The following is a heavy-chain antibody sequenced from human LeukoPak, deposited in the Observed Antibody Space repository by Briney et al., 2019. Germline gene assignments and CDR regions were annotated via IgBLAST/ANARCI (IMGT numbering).Heavy chain of an antibody. CDR3: ARQRGGDAFDI. J-gene: IGHJ3*02. CDR2: IYYSGTA. Sequence: SVTLSLTCTVSGGSISSSSYYWGWIRQPPGKGLEWIGNIYYSGTAHCNPSLKSRISLSVDTSKNQFSLKLSSVTAADTAVYYCARQRGGDAFDIWGQGTMVTVSS. V-gene: IGHV4-39*01. CDR1: GGSISSSSYY. D-gene: IGHD3-10*01.